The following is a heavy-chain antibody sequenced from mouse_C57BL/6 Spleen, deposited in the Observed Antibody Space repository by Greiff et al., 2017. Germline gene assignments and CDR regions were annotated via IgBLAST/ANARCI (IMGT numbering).Heavy chain of an antibody. J-gene: IGHJ4*01. CDR2: IDPSDSYT. V-gene: IGHV1-50*01. Sequence: VQLQQPGAELVKPGASVKLSCKASGYTFTSYWMQWVKPRPGQGLEWIGEIDPSDSYTNYNQKFKGKATLTVDTSSSTAYMQLSSLTSEDSAVYYCARFLMDYWGQGTSVTVSS. CDR1: GYTFTSYW. CDR3: ARFLMDY.